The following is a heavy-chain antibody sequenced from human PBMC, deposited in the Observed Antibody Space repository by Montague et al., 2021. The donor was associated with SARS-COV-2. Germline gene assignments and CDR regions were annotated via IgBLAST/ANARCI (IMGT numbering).Heavy chain of an antibody. V-gene: IGHV4-34*01. CDR3: ARVRAVPAAMRIFSLGRSYYGMDV. J-gene: IGHJ6*02. CDR1: GGSLSGYY. Sequence: SETLSLTCAVYGGSLSGYYWSWIRQPPGKGLEWIGEINHSGSTNCNPSLKSRVTISVDTSKNQFSLKLSSVTAADTAVYYCARVRAVPAAMRIFSLGRSYYGMDVWGQGTTVTVSS. CDR2: INHSGST. D-gene: IGHD2-2*01.